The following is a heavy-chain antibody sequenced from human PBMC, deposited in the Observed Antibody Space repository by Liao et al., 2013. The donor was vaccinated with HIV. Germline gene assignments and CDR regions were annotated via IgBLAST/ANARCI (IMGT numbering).Heavy chain of an antibody. D-gene: IGHD3-22*01. J-gene: IGHJ3*02. CDR1: GGSISNYY. V-gene: IGHV4-4*07. Sequence: QVLLQQWGAGLLEPSETLSLTCTVSGGSISNYYWNWIRQPAGKGLEWIGRIYTRGSTNYNPSLKSRVTMSVDTSKNQVSLKLSSVTAADTAVYYCARGTLITMIVVVTGGNAFDIWGQGTMVTVSS. CDR3: ARGTLITMIVVVTGGNAFDI. CDR2: IYTRGST.